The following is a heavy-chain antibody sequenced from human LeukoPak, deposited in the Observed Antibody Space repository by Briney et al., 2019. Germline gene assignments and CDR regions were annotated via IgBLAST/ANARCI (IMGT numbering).Heavy chain of an antibody. J-gene: IGHJ4*02. D-gene: IGHD2-8*02. CDR3: ATSSGAPGNM. V-gene: IGHV3-7*01. CDR2: INQDGSVI. Sequence: GESLKISCAVSGVYWMSWVRQAPGKGLEWVANINQDGSVIYYVDSVKGRFTISRDNAKNSLYLQMNSLRAEDTGVYYCATSSGAPGNMWGQGTLVTVSS. CDR1: GVYW.